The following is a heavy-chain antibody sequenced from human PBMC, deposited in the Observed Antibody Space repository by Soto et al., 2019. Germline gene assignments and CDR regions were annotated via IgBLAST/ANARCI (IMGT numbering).Heavy chain of an antibody. J-gene: IGHJ4*02. D-gene: IGHD2-2*02. V-gene: IGHV1-2*02. CDR2: INPSSGET. Sequence: ASVKVFCKASGYTFIGYYIQWVRQAPGQGLEWMGWINPSSGETTYAQKFQGRVTMIRDTSISTAYMDLTTLRSDDTAIYSWVRGLKRRYLDYWGQGTPVIVSS. CDR3: VRGLKRRYLDY. CDR1: GYTFIGYY.